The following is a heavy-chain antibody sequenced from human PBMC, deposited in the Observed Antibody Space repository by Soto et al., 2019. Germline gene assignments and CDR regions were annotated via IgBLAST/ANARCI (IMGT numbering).Heavy chain of an antibody. J-gene: IGHJ4*02. CDR1: GGSISSGDYY. CDR2: IYYSGST. CDR3: ARVGRSSGEFDY. Sequence: SETLSLTCTVSGGSISSGDYYWSWIRQPPGKGLEWIGYIYYSGSTYYNPSLKSRVTISVDTSKNQFSLKLSSVTAADTAVYYCARVGRSSGEFDYWGQGTVGTVS. V-gene: IGHV4-30-4*01. D-gene: IGHD6-6*01.